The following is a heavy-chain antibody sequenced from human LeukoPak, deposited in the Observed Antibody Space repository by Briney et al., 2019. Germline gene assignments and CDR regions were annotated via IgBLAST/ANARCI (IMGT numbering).Heavy chain of an antibody. CDR3: ARVPVKTDYCYGMDV. V-gene: IGHV4-34*01. Sequence: SETLSLTCAVYGGSFSGYYWSWIRQPPGKGLEWIGEINHSGSTNYNPSLKSRVTISVDMSKNQFSLKLSSVTAADTAVYYCARVPVKTDYCYGMDVWGQGTTVTVSS. J-gene: IGHJ6*02. CDR1: GGSFSGYY. CDR2: INHSGST. D-gene: IGHD4-17*01.